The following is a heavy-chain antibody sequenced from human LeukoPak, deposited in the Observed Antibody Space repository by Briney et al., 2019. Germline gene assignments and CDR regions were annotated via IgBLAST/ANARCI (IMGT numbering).Heavy chain of an antibody. CDR2: ISSTGGSI. J-gene: IGHJ4*02. V-gene: IGHV3-48*03. Sequence: GGSLRLSCAASGFTFSGYAMNWVRQAPGKGLEWLSHISSTGGSIYYADSVKGRLTVSRDNAKNSLYLQMNSLRAEDTAVYYCAKSDPYGDSLIEIWGQGALVTVSS. CDR3: AKSDPYGDSLIEI. CDR1: GFTFSGYA. D-gene: IGHD4-17*01.